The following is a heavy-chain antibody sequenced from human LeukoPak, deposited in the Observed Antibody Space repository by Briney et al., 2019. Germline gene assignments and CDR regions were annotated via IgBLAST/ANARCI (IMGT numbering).Heavy chain of an antibody. CDR1: GGTFSSYA. CDR2: IIPIFGTA. CDR3: ARLSYNWNAIYYYYGMDV. V-gene: IGHV1-69*13. D-gene: IGHD1-20*01. J-gene: IGHJ6*02. Sequence: SVKVSCKASGGTFSSYAISWVRQAPGQGLEWMGGIIPIFGTANYAQKFQGRVTITADESTSTAYMELSSLRSEDTAVYYCARLSYNWNAIYYYYGMDVWGQGTTVTVSS.